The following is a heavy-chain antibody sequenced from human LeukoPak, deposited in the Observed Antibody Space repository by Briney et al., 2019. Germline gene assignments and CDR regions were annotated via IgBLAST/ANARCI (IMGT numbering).Heavy chain of an antibody. CDR2: INLNSGGT. CDR3: ARADRLHGGPYLIGP. V-gene: IGHV1-2*02. Sequence: ASVKVSCKASGYSFTDYYMHWVRQAPGQGLEWMGWINLNSGGTSSARKFQGRVTMTRDTSIATVYMEVNWLTSDDTAIYYCARADRLHGGPYLIGPWGQGTLVTVSS. J-gene: IGHJ5*02. D-gene: IGHD2-21*01. CDR1: GYSFTDYY.